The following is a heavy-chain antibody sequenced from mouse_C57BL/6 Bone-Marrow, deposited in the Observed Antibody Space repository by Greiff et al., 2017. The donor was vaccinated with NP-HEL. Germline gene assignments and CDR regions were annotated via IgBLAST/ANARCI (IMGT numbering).Heavy chain of an antibody. J-gene: IGHJ4*01. D-gene: IGHD2-4*01. CDR1: GFTFSSYG. CDR3: ARPYDYDSYYAMDY. V-gene: IGHV5-6*01. Sequence: EVKLVESGGDLVKPGGSLKLSCAASGFTFSSYGMSWVRQTPDKRLEWVATISSGGSYTYYPDSVKGRFTISRDNAKNTLYLQMSSLKSEDTAMYYCARPYDYDSYYAMDYWGQGTSVTVAS. CDR2: ISSGGSYT.